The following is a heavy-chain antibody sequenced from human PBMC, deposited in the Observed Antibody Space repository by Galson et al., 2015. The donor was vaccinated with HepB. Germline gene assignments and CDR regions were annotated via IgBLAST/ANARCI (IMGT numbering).Heavy chain of an antibody. J-gene: IGHJ5*02. CDR1: GGTFSSYA. D-gene: IGHD3-3*01. Sequence: SVKVSCKASGGTFSSYAISWVRQAPGQGLEWMGGIIPIFGTANDAQKFQGRVTITADESTSTAYMELSSLRSEDTAVYYCARVGYDFWSLFDPWGQGTLVTVSS. V-gene: IGHV1-69*13. CDR2: IIPIFGTA. CDR3: ARVGYDFWSLFDP.